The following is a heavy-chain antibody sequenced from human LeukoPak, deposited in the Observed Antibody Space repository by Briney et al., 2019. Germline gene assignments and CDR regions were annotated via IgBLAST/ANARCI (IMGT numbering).Heavy chain of an antibody. Sequence: SQTLSLTCAVSGGSISSGGYYWSWIRQHPGKGLEWIGYIYYSGSTYYNPSLKSRVTISVDTSKNQFSLKLSSVTAADTAVYYCARVDSGSSFVDYWGQGTLVTVSS. J-gene: IGHJ4*02. CDR1: GGSISSGGYY. CDR2: IYYSGST. D-gene: IGHD3-10*01. V-gene: IGHV4-31*11. CDR3: ARVDSGSSFVDY.